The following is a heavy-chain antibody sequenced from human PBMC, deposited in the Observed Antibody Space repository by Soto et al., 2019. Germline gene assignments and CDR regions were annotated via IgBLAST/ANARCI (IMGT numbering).Heavy chain of an antibody. J-gene: IGHJ4*02. CDR3: AKVVTTWCFDF. CDR2: ISWNSGSR. D-gene: IGHD4-17*01. CDR1: GFTVDDYA. Sequence: EVQLVESGGGLVQPGRSLRLSCAASGFTVDDYAMHWVRQAPGKGLEWVSGISWNSGSRDYADSVKGRFTISRDNTKNSLYLQMNSLRGEDTAMYYCAKVVTTWCFDFWGQGTLVTVSS. V-gene: IGHV3-9*01.